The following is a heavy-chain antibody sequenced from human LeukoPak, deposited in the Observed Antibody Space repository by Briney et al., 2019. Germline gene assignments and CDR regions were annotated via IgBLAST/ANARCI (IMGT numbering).Heavy chain of an antibody. V-gene: IGHV3-49*04. J-gene: IGHJ4*02. CDR3: TRDHFGGSYSDY. Sequence: TGGSLRLSCAASGFTFSSYWMSWVRQAPGKGLEWVGFIRSKAYGGTTEYAASVKGRFTISRDDSKSIAYLQMNSLKTEDTAVYYCTRDHFGGSYSDYWGQGTLVTVSS. CDR1: GFTFSSYW. D-gene: IGHD2-21*01. CDR2: IRSKAYGGTT.